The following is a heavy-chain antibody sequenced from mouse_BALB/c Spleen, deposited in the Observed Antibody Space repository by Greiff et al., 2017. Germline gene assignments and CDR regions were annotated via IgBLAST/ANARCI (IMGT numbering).Heavy chain of an antibody. CDR2: ISSGGSYT. CDR1: GFTFSSYT. Sequence: DVQLVESGGGLVQPGGSLKLSCAASGFTFSSYTMSWVRQTPEKRLEWVAYISSGGSYTYYPDSVKGRFTISRDNAKNTLYLQMSSLKSEDTAMYYCTRDDGYLDYWGQGTTLTVSS. J-gene: IGHJ2*01. D-gene: IGHD2-3*01. CDR3: TRDDGYLDY. V-gene: IGHV5-6-4*01.